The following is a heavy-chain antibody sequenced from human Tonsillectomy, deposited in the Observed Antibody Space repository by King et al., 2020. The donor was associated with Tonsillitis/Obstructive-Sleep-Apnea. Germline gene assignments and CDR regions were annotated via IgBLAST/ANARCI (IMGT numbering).Heavy chain of an antibody. CDR1: GYTFTSYD. J-gene: IGHJ6*03. V-gene: IGHV1-18*01. CDR2: ISVHNGDT. Sequence: QLVQSGAEVKKPGASVKVSCKASGYTFTSYDISWGRQAPGQGLEWMGWISVHNGDTKYAQKVQGRVTMTTDTSTSTAYMELRSLGSDDTAVYYFARGRGKYCSGGSCEDFYYYMDVWGKGTTVSVSS. CDR3: ARGRGKYCSGGSCEDFYYYMDV. D-gene: IGHD2-15*01.